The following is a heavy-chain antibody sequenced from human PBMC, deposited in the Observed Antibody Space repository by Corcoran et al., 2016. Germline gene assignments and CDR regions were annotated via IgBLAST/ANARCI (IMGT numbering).Heavy chain of an antibody. CDR2: IYTSGST. J-gene: IGHJ3*02. CDR3: ARGMNPRYCSSTSCYGSMAFLHDAFDI. CDR1: GGSISSYY. Sequence: QVQLQESGPGLVKPSETLSLTCTVSGGSISSYYWSWIRQPAGKGLEWIGRIYTSGSTNYNPSLKSRVTMSVDTSKNQFSLKLSSVTAADTAVYYWARGMNPRYCSSTSCYGSMAFLHDAFDIWGQGTMVTVSS. D-gene: IGHD2-2*01. V-gene: IGHV4-4*07.